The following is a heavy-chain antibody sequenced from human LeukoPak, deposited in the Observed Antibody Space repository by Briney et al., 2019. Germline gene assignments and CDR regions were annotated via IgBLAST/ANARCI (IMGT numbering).Heavy chain of an antibody. CDR3: ARATLQYSSSSHSRY. D-gene: IGHD6-6*01. Sequence: HPGGSLRLSCAASRFTVSSNYMSWVRQAPGKGLEWVANIKQDGSEKYYVDSVKGRFTISRDNAKNSLYLQMNSLRAEDTAVYYCARATLQYSSSSHSRYWGQGTLVTVSS. CDR2: IKQDGSEK. J-gene: IGHJ4*02. CDR1: RFTVSSNY. V-gene: IGHV3-7*01.